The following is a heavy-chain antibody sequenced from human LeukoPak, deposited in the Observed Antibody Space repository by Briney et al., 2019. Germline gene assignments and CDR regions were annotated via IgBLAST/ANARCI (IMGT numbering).Heavy chain of an antibody. CDR2: ISSSSSYI. CDR1: GFTFSSYS. J-gene: IGHJ4*02. V-gene: IGHV3-21*01. D-gene: IGHD1-1*01. CDR3: ATDESWNDC. Sequence: PGGSMRLSCAAAGFTFSSYSMNWVRQAPGKGMEWVSSISSSSSYIYYADSVKGRFTISRDNAKNSLFLQMNSLRAEDTAVYYCATDESWNDCWGQGTLVTVSS.